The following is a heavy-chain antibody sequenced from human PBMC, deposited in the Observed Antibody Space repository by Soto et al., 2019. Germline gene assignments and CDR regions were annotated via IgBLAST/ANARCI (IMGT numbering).Heavy chain of an antibody. Sequence: QVQLQQWGAGLLKPSETLSLTCAVYGGSFSGYYWSWIRQPPGKGLEWIGEINHSGSTNYNPSLKSRVTISVDTSKNQFSLKLSYVTAADTAVYYCERYLSDAFDRWGSGTMVTVSS. CDR3: ERYLSDAFDR. CDR1: GGSFSGYY. V-gene: IGHV4-34*01. CDR2: INHSGST. J-gene: IGHJ3*01.